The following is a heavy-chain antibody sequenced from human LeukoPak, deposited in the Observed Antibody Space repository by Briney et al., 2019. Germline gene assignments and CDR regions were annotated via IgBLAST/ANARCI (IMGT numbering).Heavy chain of an antibody. Sequence: SETLSLTCTVSGGSISSYYWSWIRQPPGKGLEWIGYIYYSGSTNYNPSLKSRVTISVDTSKNQFSLKLSSVTAADTAVYCCARGDSSGWYHYWGQGTLVTVSS. V-gene: IGHV4-59*01. J-gene: IGHJ4*02. D-gene: IGHD6-19*01. CDR2: IYYSGST. CDR3: ARGDSSGWYHY. CDR1: GGSISSYY.